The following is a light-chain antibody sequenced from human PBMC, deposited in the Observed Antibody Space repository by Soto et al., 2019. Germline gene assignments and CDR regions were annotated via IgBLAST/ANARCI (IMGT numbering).Light chain of an antibody. V-gene: IGLV2-14*01. CDR3: SSYTSNTTPYV. Sequence: QSVLTQPASVSGSPGQSITISFTGTSSDVGAYNYVSWYQQHPGKAPKLMIYEVSNRPSGVSNRFSGSKSGNTASLTISGLQAEDEADYYCSSYTSNTTPYVFGTGTKVTVL. CDR2: EVS. J-gene: IGLJ1*01. CDR1: SSDVGAYNY.